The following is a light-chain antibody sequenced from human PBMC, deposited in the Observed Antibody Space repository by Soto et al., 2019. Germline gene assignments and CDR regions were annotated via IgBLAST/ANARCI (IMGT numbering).Light chain of an antibody. CDR2: FAS. J-gene: IGKJ3*01. Sequence: DVQMTQSPSSLSVSVGDRVTITCRASQSIRGYLNWYQQKPGKAPQLLIYFASTLQTGVPSRFSGSGSGTDFTLTISSLQREDFATYYCQQSYNSPITFGPGTKVDIK. V-gene: IGKV1-39*01. CDR3: QQSYNSPIT. CDR1: QSIRGY.